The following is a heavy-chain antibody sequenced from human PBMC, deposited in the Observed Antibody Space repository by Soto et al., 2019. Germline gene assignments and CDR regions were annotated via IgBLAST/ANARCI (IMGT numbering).Heavy chain of an antibody. CDR2: TYYRSKWYN. V-gene: IGHV6-1*01. Sequence: SQTLSLTCAISGDSVSSNSAAWNWIRQSPSRGLEWLGRTYYRSKWYNDYAVSVKSRITINPDTSKNQFSLQLNSVTPEDTAVYYCAREEYSSSLWGGYYYGTDVWGQGTTVTVSS. CDR3: AREEYSSSLWGGYYYGTDV. CDR1: GDSVSSNSAA. D-gene: IGHD6-6*01. J-gene: IGHJ6*02.